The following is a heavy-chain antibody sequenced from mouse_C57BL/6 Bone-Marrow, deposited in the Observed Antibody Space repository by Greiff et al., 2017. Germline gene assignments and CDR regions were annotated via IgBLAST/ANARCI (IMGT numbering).Heavy chain of an antibody. D-gene: IGHD2-1*01. Sequence: EVKLQQSGAELVRPGASVKLSCTASGFNIKDDYMHWVKQRPEQGLEWIGWIDPENGDTEYASKFQGKATITADTSSNTAYLQLSSLTSADTAVYYCTTTLSTGPYFDYWGQGTTLTVSS. CDR2: IDPENGDT. V-gene: IGHV14-4*01. CDR3: TTTLSTGPYFDY. J-gene: IGHJ2*01. CDR1: GFNIKDDY.